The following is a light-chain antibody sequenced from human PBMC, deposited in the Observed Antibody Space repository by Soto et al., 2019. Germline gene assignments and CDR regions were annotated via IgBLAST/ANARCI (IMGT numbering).Light chain of an antibody. Sequence: EIVLTQSPGTLSLSPGERATLSCRASQSVSSSYLAWYQQQPGQAPRLLIYGASIRATGIPDRFSGSGSGTDFTLTISRLEPEDFAVYYCQQYDDSPGTFGQGAKVEIK. J-gene: IGKJ1*01. V-gene: IGKV3-20*01. CDR1: QSVSSSY. CDR2: GAS. CDR3: QQYDDSPGT.